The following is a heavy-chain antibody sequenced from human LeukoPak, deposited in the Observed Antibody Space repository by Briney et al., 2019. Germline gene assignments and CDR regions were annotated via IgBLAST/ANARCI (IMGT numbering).Heavy chain of an antibody. J-gene: IGHJ5*02. CDR1: GYTFTGYY. V-gene: IGHV1-2*02. Sequence: GASVKVSCKASGYTFTGYYMHWVRQAPGQGLEWMGWINPNSGGTNYAQKFQGRVTMTRDTSISTAYMELSRLRSDDTAVYYCARDRFVVATATPRYNWFDPWGQGTLVTVSS. D-gene: IGHD2-21*02. CDR2: INPNSGGT. CDR3: ARDRFVVATATPRYNWFDP.